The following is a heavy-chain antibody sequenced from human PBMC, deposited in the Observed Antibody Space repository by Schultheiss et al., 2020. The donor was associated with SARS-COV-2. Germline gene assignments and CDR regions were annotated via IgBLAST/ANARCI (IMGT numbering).Heavy chain of an antibody. Sequence: SCAASGFTFSSYSMNWVRQAPGKGLEWVSYISSSSSTIYYADSVKGRFTISRENAKNSLYLQMNSLRVGDTAVYYCARWNLGFDPWGQGTLVTVSS. CDR3: ARWNLGFDP. CDR1: GFTFSSYS. D-gene: IGHD1-1*01. CDR2: ISSSSSTI. V-gene: IGHV3-48*01. J-gene: IGHJ5*02.